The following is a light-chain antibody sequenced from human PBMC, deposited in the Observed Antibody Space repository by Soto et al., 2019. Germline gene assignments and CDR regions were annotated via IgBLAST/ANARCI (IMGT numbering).Light chain of an antibody. CDR2: KDS. CDR3: QSPDSRGTTWV. J-gene: IGLJ3*02. V-gene: IGLV3-25*02. CDR1: ALPKQY. Sequence: SYELTQQPSVSVSPRQTASITCSGDALPKQYAYWYQKKPGQAPVMVIYKDSERPSGIPERFSGSSSGTTATLTISGVQAEDGADYFCQSPDSRGTTWVFGGGTKLTVL.